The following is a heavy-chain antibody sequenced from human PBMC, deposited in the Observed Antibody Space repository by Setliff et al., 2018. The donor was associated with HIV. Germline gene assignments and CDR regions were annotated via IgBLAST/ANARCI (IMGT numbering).Heavy chain of an antibody. J-gene: IGHJ3*01. CDR1: GDSISSSNYY. CDR3: ARWGGDRDADRDADYYSDRLTGMDAFDV. D-gene: IGHD3-22*01. CDR2: MYYSGST. Sequence: PSETLSLTCIVSGDSISSSNYYWGWIRQPPGKGLEWIGTMYYSGSTYYNPSLMSRVTIFVDTSKNQLSLKLTSGTAADTAVYYCARWGGDRDADRDADYYSDRLTGMDAFDVWGQGTQVTVSS. V-gene: IGHV4-39*01.